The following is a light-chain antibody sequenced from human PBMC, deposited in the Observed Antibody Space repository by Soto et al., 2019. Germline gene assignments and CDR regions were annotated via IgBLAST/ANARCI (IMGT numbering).Light chain of an antibody. CDR1: SSAVGGFNY. CDR2: DVT. V-gene: IGLV2-14*03. J-gene: IGLJ3*02. CDR3: SSYTTYSTVV. Sequence: QSALTQPASVSASPGQSITISCTGTSSAVGGFNYVSWYQQHPGKAPKLMIYDVTNRPSGVSNRFSGSKSGNTASLTISGLQAEDEADYYCSSYTTYSTVVFGGGTKVTVL.